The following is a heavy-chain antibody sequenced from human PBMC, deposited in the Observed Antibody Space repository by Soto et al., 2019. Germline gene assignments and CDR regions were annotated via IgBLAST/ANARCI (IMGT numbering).Heavy chain of an antibody. CDR2: INSVNDHT. CDR1: GYSFSTHA. D-gene: IGHD1-7*01. V-gene: IGHV1-3*01. CDR3: ARNILGGTTDY. J-gene: IGHJ4*02. Sequence: ASVKVSCKASGYSFSTHAMHWVRQAPGQGLEWVGWINSVNDHTIYSEKFQGRVAITSDTSATTAYMELSSLTSEDTAIYYCARNILGGTTDYWGQGTLVTVSS.